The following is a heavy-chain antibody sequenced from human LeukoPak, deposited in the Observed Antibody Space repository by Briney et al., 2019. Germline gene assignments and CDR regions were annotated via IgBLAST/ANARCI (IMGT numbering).Heavy chain of an antibody. CDR3: TTYDYGDYYFFYGMDV. J-gene: IGHJ6*02. V-gene: IGHV3-15*01. CDR1: GFTFSSYE. CDR2: IKRKTDGGTI. D-gene: IGHD4-17*01. Sequence: GGSLRLSCAASGFTFSSYEMNWVRQVPGKGLEWVGRIKRKTDGGTIDYGAAVKGRFTVSRDDSKNTLYLQMDSLKSEDTAVYYCTTYDYGDYYFFYGMDVWGQGTTVTVSS.